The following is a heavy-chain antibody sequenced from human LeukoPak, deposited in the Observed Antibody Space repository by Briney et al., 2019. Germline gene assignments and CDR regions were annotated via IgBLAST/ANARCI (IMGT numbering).Heavy chain of an antibody. V-gene: IGHV4-59*11. CDR1: GGSISSHY. J-gene: IGHJ5*02. D-gene: IGHD2-2*01. Sequence: MTSETLSLTCTVSGGSISSHYWSWIRQPPGKGLEGIGYIYYSDSTNYNASLKSRVSLSIYTSKKLFSLKMSSLTAAVTPRYYCGREKYQLPRRYNWFDPWGQGTLVTVSS. CDR3: GREKYQLPRRYNWFDP. CDR2: IYYSDST.